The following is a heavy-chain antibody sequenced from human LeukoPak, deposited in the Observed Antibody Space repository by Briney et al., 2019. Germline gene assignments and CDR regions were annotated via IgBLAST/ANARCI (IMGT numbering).Heavy chain of an antibody. J-gene: IGHJ4*02. Sequence: GASVKVSCKVSGYTLTELSMHWVRQAPGKGLEWMGXFDPEDGETIYAQKFQGRVTMTEDTSTDTAYMELSSLRSEDTAVYYCATETFEYSSSSYFDYWGQGTLVTVSS. CDR3: ATETFEYSSSSYFDY. V-gene: IGHV1-24*01. CDR2: FDPEDGET. CDR1: GYTLTELS. D-gene: IGHD6-6*01.